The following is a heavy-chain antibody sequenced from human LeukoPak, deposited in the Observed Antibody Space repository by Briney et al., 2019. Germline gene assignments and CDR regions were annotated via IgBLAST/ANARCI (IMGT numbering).Heavy chain of an antibody. Sequence: ASVKVSCKASGYAFTSYGISWVRQAPGQGLEWMGWISAYNGNTNYAQKLQGRVTITADKSTSTAYMELSSLRSEDTAAYYCARGKVVAGTPGQNSWDSWGQGTLVTVSS. D-gene: IGHD6-19*01. V-gene: IGHV1-18*01. CDR1: GYAFTSYG. J-gene: IGHJ4*02. CDR2: ISAYNGNT. CDR3: ARGKVVAGTPGQNSWDS.